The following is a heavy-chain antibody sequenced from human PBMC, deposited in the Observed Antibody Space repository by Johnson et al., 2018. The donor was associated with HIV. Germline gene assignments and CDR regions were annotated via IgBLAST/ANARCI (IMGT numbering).Heavy chain of an antibody. D-gene: IGHD3-10*01. J-gene: IGHJ3*02. CDR1: GFTFDDYT. V-gene: IGHV3-43*01. Sequence: VQLVESGGVVVQPGGSLRLSCAASGFTFDDYTMHWVRQAPGKGLAWVSLISWDGGSTYYADSVKGRFTISSNNSKNSLYLQMNSLRTEDTALYYCAKDIGDLGAFDIWGQGKMVTVSS. CDR2: ISWDGGST. CDR3: AKDIGDLGAFDI.